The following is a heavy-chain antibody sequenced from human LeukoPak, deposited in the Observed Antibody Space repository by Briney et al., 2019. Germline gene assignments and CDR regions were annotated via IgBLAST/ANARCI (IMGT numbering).Heavy chain of an antibody. CDR2: IYTSGST. J-gene: IGHJ3*02. CDR1: GGSISSYY. D-gene: IGHD3-22*01. Sequence: PSETLSLTCTVSGGSISSYYWSWIRQPAGKGLEWIGRIYTSGSTNYNPSLKSRVTMSVDTSKNQFSLKLSSVTAADTAVYYCARQFRKDYYDSSGYYYGRRIDAFDIWGQGTMVTVSS. V-gene: IGHV4-4*07. CDR3: ARQFRKDYYDSSGYYYGRRIDAFDI.